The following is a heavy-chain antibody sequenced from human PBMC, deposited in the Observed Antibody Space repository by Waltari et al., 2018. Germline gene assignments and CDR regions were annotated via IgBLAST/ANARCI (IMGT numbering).Heavy chain of an antibody. D-gene: IGHD3-16*01. J-gene: IGHJ2*01. CDR1: GYSFINHG. CDR3: ARGLYDYSRYYLDI. V-gene: IGHV1-18*04. Sequence: QLVQSGNEVKVPGASVKVSCEASGYSFINHGLSWVRHVPGQGLEWMGWIRVYSGNTDSSQKFQGRLTLTADTSTSTAYLELRSLRSDDTAVYFCARGLYDYSRYYLDIWGRGTLVTVSS. CDR2: IRVYSGNT.